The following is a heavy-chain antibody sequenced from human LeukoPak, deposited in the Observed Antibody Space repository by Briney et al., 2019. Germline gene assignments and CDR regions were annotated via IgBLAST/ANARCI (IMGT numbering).Heavy chain of an antibody. V-gene: IGHV4-30-4*01. Sequence: SQTLSLTCTVSGGSISSGDYYWSWIRQPPGKGLEWIGYIYYSGSTYYNPSLKSRVTISVDTSKNQFSLKLSSVTAADTAVYYCARAGGWSDAFDIWGQGTMVTVSS. CDR2: IYYSGST. CDR3: ARAGGWSDAFDI. D-gene: IGHD6-19*01. CDR1: GGSISSGDYY. J-gene: IGHJ3*02.